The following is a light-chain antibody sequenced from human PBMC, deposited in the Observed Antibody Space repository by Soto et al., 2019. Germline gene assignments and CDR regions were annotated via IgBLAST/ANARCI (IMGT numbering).Light chain of an antibody. CDR2: GAS. Sequence: EIVMTQSPATLPVSPGERATLSCRASQSVSSNLAWYQQKPGQAPRLLIYGASSRAPGTPDRFSGSGSGTDFSLTISRLEPEDFAVYFCQRYGSSVTFGGGTKVDIK. J-gene: IGKJ4*01. CDR3: QRYGSSVT. V-gene: IGKV3-20*01. CDR1: QSVSSN.